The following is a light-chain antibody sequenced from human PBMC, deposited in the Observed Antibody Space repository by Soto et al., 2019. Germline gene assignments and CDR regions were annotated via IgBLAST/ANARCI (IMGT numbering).Light chain of an antibody. CDR3: QQRSNWPPIT. CDR2: DAS. CDR1: QSVSSY. J-gene: IGKJ5*01. Sequence: EXVLTQSPAILSSSPGERATLSCRASQSVSSYLAWYQQKPGQAPRLLIYDASNRATGIPARFSGSGSGTDFTLTISSLEPEDFAVYYCQQRSNWPPITFGQGTRLEIK. V-gene: IGKV3-11*01.